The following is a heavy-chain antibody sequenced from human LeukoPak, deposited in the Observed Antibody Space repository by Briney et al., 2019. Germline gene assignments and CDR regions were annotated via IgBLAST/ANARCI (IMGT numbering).Heavy chain of an antibody. CDR3: AREMIVDGDGMDV. D-gene: IGHD3-22*01. Sequence: ASVKVSCKASGYTFTGYYIHWVRQAPGQGLEWMGWINPNSGGTNYAQKFQGWVTMTRDTSITTVYMELNRLKSDDTAVYYCAREMIVDGDGMDVWGQGTTVTVSS. CDR2: INPNSGGT. V-gene: IGHV1-2*04. CDR1: GYTFTGYY. J-gene: IGHJ6*02.